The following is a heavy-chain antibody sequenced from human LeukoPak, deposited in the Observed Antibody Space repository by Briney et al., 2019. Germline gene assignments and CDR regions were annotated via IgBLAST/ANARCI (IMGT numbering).Heavy chain of an antibody. CDR3: ARVTQTDYDFDY. CDR1: GYTFTGYY. Sequence: ASVKVSCKASGYTFTGYYMHWVRQAPGQGLEWMGWISAYNGNTDYAQKLQGRVTMTTDTSTSTAYMELRSLRSDGTAVYYCARVTQTDYDFDYWGQGTLVTVSS. V-gene: IGHV1-18*04. CDR2: ISAYNGNT. J-gene: IGHJ4*02. D-gene: IGHD4-17*01.